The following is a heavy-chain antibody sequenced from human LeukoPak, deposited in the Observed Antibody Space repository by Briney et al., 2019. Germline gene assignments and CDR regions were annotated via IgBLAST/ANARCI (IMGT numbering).Heavy chain of an antibody. CDR3: ARTGSAYYYGSGSYDNWFDP. Sequence: SETLSLTCTVSGGSISGYYWSWIRQPPGKGLEWIGYIYYSGSTYYNPSLKSRVTISVDTSKNQFSLKLSSVTAADTAVYYCARTGSAYYYGSGSYDNWFDPWGQGTLVTVSS. D-gene: IGHD3-10*01. CDR2: IYYSGST. CDR1: GGSISGYY. J-gene: IGHJ5*02. V-gene: IGHV4-59*12.